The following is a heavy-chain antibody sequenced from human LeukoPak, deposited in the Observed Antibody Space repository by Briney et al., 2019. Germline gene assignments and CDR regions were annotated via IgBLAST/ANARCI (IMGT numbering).Heavy chain of an antibody. CDR2: IFYTGKS. D-gene: IGHD2-2*01. Sequence: PSETLSLTCIVSGGSISGNYYWGWIRQPPGKGLEWIGSIFYTGKSNKNPSLKTRVTVSVDTSKNQFSLKLSSVTAADTAVYYCARGEVPAARGGFDYWGQGTLVTVSS. CDR3: ARGEVPAARGGFDY. J-gene: IGHJ4*02. V-gene: IGHV4-39*01. CDR1: GGSISGNYY.